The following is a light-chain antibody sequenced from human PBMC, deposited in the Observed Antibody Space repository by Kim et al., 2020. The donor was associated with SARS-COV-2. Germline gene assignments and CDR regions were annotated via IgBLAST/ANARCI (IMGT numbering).Light chain of an antibody. J-gene: IGLJ3*02. Sequence: APGKTARITCGGNNIGSKSVHWYQQKPGQAPLLIIYYNSDRSSGIPERFSGSNSGNTATLTITRVEAGDEADYHCQVWDSSSEAWVFGGGTQLTVL. CDR2: YNS. CDR1: NIGSKS. V-gene: IGLV3-21*04. CDR3: QVWDSSSEAWV.